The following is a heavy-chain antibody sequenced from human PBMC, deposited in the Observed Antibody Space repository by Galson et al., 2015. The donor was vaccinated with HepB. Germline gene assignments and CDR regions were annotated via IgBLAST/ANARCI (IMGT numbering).Heavy chain of an antibody. CDR1: GYTLTELS. CDR3: ATDPAAGGTMIVVGSGAFDI. V-gene: IGHV1-24*01. CDR2: FDPEDGET. D-gene: IGHD3-22*01. Sequence: SVKVSCKVSGYTLTELSMHWVRQAPGKGLEWMGGFDPEDGETIYAQKFQGRVTMTEDTSTDTAYMELSSLRSEDTAVYYCATDPAAGGTMIVVGSGAFDIWGQGTMVTVSS. J-gene: IGHJ3*02.